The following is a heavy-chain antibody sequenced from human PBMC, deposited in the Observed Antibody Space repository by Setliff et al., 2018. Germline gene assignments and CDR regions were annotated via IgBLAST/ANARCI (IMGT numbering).Heavy chain of an antibody. Sequence: ASVKVSCKASGYTFTNYAIHWVRQAPGHRPEWMGWINTGNANTKYYQKFQGRVTITADESTSTAYMELSSLRSEDTAVYYCAREGSGWYYDYWGQGTLVTVPS. D-gene: IGHD6-19*01. V-gene: IGHV1-3*04. CDR1: GYTFTNYA. CDR3: AREGSGWYYDY. J-gene: IGHJ4*02. CDR2: INTGNANT.